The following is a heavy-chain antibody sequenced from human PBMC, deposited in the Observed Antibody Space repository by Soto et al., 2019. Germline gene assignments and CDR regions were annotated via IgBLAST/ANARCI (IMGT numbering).Heavy chain of an antibody. J-gene: IGHJ5*02. Sequence: EVQVVESGGGLVQPGGSLRLSCNFTFSKYSMDWVRQAPGKGLEWVASISSGGAYIKYADSVKGRFTISRDNAKNSVSLQMNSLRVDDTAVYFCTRDQGGSYDSWFDPWGQGTLVTVSS. CDR1: TFSKYS. V-gene: IGHV3-21*01. CDR3: TRDQGGSYDSWFDP. D-gene: IGHD1-26*01. CDR2: ISSGGAYI.